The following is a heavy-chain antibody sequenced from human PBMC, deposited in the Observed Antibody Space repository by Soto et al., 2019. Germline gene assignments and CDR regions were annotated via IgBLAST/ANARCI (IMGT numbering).Heavy chain of an antibody. D-gene: IGHD4-17*01. CDR1: GGSISSGDYY. CDR3: ARVTVFPLGYYYYGMDV. V-gene: IGHV4-30-4*01. CDR2: IYYSGST. Sequence: SETLSLTCTVSGGSISSGDYYWSWIRQPPGKGLEWIGYIYYSGSTYYNPSLKSRVTISVDTSKNQFSLKLSSVTAADTAVYYCARVTVFPLGYYYYGMDVWGQGTTVTVSS. J-gene: IGHJ6*02.